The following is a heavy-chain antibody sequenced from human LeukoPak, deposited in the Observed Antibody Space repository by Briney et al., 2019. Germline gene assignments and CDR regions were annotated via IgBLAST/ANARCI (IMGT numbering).Heavy chain of an antibody. CDR1: GFTLSSYS. J-gene: IGHJ6*02. Sequence: GGSLRLSCAASGFTLSSYSMNWVRQAPGKGLEWVSYISSSSSTIYYADSVKGRFTIPRDNAKNSLYLQMNSLRAEDTAVYYCARGDISYYGSGSYYPYGMDVWGQGTTVTVSS. CDR3: ARGDISYYGSGSYYPYGMDV. CDR2: ISSSSSTI. D-gene: IGHD3-10*01. V-gene: IGHV3-48*01.